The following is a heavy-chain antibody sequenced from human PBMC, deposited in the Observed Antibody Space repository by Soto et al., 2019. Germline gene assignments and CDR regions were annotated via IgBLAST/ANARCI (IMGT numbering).Heavy chain of an antibody. D-gene: IGHD4-17*01. CDR3: ARVKGYGDYEFDY. CDR1: GYTFTSYA. CDR2: INAGNGNT. Sequence: ASVKVSCKASGYTFTSYAMHWVRQAPGQRLEWMGWINAGNGNTKYSQKFQGRVTITRDTSASTAYMELSSLRSEDTAVYYCARVKGYGDYEFDYWGQGTLVTVSS. J-gene: IGHJ4*02. V-gene: IGHV1-3*01.